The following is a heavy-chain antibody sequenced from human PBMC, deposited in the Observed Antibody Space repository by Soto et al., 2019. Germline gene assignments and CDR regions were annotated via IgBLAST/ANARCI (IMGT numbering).Heavy chain of an antibody. D-gene: IGHD2-21*01. J-gene: IGHJ4*02. Sequence: GGSLRLSCAASGFTVRDYSVNWVRQAPGKGLEWISYISSAGDLILYADSVKGRFTIARDIAKNSLYLQMDSLRDEDSAVYYCATWAIAVGGEGFWGQGTLVTVSS. CDR3: ATWAIAVGGEGF. CDR2: ISSAGDLI. CDR1: GFTVRDYS. V-gene: IGHV3-48*02.